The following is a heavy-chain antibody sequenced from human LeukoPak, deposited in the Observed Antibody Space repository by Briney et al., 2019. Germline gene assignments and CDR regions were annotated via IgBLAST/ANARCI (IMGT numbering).Heavy chain of an antibody. D-gene: IGHD5-24*01. Sequence: PGGSLRLSCAVSGFTFSSYGMHWVRQAPGKGLEWVAVISYDGSNKYYADSVKGRFTISRDNSKNTLYLQMNSLRAEDTAVYYCARLDVDRYYYYGMDVWGQGTTVTVSS. CDR2: ISYDGSNK. CDR1: GFTFSSYG. J-gene: IGHJ6*02. CDR3: ARLDVDRYYYYGMDV. V-gene: IGHV3-30*03.